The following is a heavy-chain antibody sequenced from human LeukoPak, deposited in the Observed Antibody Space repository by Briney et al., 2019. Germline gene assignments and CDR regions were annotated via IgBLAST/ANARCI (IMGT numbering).Heavy chain of an antibody. CDR3: AHRLLVRGGEYYFAY. CDR1: GFSLTTSGVG. V-gene: IGHV2-5*02. J-gene: IGHJ4*02. D-gene: IGHD3-10*01. Sequence: ESGPTLVNPTQTLPLTCTFSGFSLTTSGVGVGWIRQPPGKALEWLALIYWDDDKRYSPSLKSRLTITKHTSKNQVILTMPNMDPVDTATYYCAHRLLVRGGEYYFAYWGQGTLVTVSS. CDR2: IYWDDDK.